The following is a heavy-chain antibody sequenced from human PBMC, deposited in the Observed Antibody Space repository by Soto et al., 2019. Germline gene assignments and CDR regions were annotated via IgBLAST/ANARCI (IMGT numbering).Heavy chain of an antibody. D-gene: IGHD1-26*01. CDR1: GFTFSSYG. Sequence: QVKLVESGGGVVQPGRSLRLSCAASGFTFSSYGRHWVRQAPGKGLEWVAVIWYDGSNKYYADSVKGRFTISRDNSKNTLYLQMNSLRSENTAVYYCARGSPIVGATMGGFDYWGQVTLVTVSS. J-gene: IGHJ4*02. CDR2: IWYDGSNK. V-gene: IGHV3-33*01. CDR3: ARGSPIVGATMGGFDY.